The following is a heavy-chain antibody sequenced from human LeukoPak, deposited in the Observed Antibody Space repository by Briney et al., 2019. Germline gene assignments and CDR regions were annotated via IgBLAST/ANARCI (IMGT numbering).Heavy chain of an antibody. CDR3: AKDLSPFGYFDY. D-gene: IGHD3-16*01. CDR2: INGVGGST. Sequence: GGSLRLSCAASGFSFISYTLHWVRQAPGKGLEWVSAINGVGGSTFYADSVRGRFTISRDNSKNTLYLEMKSLRAEDTAVYYCAKDLSPFGYFDYWGQGTLVTVSS. J-gene: IGHJ4*02. V-gene: IGHV3-23*01. CDR1: GFSFISYT.